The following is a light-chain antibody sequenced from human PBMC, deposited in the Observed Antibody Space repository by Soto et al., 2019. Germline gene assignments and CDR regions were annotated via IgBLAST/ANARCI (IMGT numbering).Light chain of an antibody. Sequence: EIVLTQSPATLSLSPGERATLSCRASQSVSSYLAWYQQKPGQAPRLLIYDASNRATGIPARFSGSGYGTDVTLTMSSLEREDFAVYYCQQRSNWLTFGGGTKVEIK. CDR1: QSVSSY. J-gene: IGKJ4*01. CDR3: QQRSNWLT. CDR2: DAS. V-gene: IGKV3-11*01.